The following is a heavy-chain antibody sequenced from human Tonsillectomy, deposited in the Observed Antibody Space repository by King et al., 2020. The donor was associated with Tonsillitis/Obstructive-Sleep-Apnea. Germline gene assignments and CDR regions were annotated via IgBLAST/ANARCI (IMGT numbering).Heavy chain of an antibody. CDR2: IDWDDDK. CDR1: GFSLITSGMS. Sequence: VTLKESGPALVKPTQTLTLTCTFSGFSLITSGMSVSWIRQPPGQALEWLARIDWDDDKYYSTSLKTRLTISKDTSKNQVVLTMTNVDPVDTVTYYCARVLVMEYYMDVLGKGTTVPASS. J-gene: IGHJ6*03. V-gene: IGHV2-70*11. D-gene: IGHD2-21*01. CDR3: ARVLVMEYYMDV.